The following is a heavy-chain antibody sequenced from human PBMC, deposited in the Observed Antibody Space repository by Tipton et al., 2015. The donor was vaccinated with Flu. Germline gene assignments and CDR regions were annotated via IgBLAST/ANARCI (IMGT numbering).Heavy chain of an antibody. CDR2: SYPSGNT. D-gene: IGHD1-26*01. J-gene: IGHJ2*01. Sequence: TLSLTCTVSGGSLSSYFWSWIRRPAGKGLEWIGRSYPSGNTNYNPSLQSRVTMSVDTSRNQFSLSLTSVTAADAAIYYCARSGSYHHYYFDLWGRGTLVSVSS. V-gene: IGHV4-4*07. CDR3: ARSGSYHHYYFDL. CDR1: GGSLSSYF.